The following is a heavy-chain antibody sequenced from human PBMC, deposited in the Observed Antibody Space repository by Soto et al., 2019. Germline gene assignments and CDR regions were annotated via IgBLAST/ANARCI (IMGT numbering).Heavy chain of an antibody. CDR1: GYTLTELS. Sequence: ASVKVSCKVSGYTLTELSMHWVRQAPGKGLEWMGGFDPEDGETIYAQKFQGRVTMTEDTSTDTAYMELGSLRSEDTAVYYCATDSPRYCSGGSCSLHNAFDIWGQGTMVTVSS. D-gene: IGHD2-15*01. CDR2: FDPEDGET. V-gene: IGHV1-24*01. J-gene: IGHJ3*02. CDR3: ATDSPRYCSGGSCSLHNAFDI.